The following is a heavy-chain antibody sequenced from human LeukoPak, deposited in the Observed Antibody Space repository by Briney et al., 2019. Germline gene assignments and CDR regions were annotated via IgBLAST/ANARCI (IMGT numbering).Heavy chain of an antibody. J-gene: IGHJ4*01. D-gene: IGHD2-2*01. CDR2: ISSGSDTI. CDR1: GFAFSSYN. V-gene: IGHV3-48*01. CDR3: ARPYCASTSCPTFEY. Sequence: PGGSLRLSCAASGFAFSSYNMNWVRQAPGKGLEWVSYISSGSDTIFYADSVKGRFTISRDNAKNSLYLQMNSLRAEETAVYYCARPYCASTSCPTFEYWGQGTLVTVSS.